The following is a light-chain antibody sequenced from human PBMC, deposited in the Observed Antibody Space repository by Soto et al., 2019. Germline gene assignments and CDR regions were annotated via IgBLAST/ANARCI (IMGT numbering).Light chain of an antibody. J-gene: IGLJ2*01. Sequence: QSVLTQPASVSGSPGQSITISCTGTSSDVGGYDYVSWFQQHPGKVPKLIIYEVNNRPSGVSNRFSASKSGNTASLTISGLQPEDEADYYCTSYTTTTTPVVFGGGTKLTV. CDR1: SSDVGGYDY. V-gene: IGLV2-14*01. CDR2: EVN. CDR3: TSYTTTTTPVV.